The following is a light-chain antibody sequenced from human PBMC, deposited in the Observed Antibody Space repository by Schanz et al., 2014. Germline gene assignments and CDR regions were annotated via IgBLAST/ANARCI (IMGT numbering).Light chain of an antibody. V-gene: IGKV3-20*01. CDR2: GAS. CDR3: QHYSLSPL. J-gene: IGKJ1*01. Sequence: EIVLTQSPGTLSLSPGERATLSCGASQSVSGSYLAWYQQKPGQAPNVLIYGASRRATGIPDRFSGSGSGTDFTLTISRLEPEDFAVYYCQHYSLSPLFGQGTKVDI. CDR1: QSVSGSY.